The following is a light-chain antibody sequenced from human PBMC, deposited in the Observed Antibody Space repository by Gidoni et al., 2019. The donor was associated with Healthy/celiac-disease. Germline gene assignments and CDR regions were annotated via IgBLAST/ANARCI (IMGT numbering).Light chain of an antibody. CDR2: LGS. V-gene: IGKV2-28*01. CDR1: QSLLHRNGYNY. CDR3: MQALQTPRT. Sequence: DMVMTQYRLSLPGTPGEPASISCMSSQSLLHRNGYNYLDWYLQKPGQSPQLLIYLGSNRASGVPDRFSGSGSGTDFTLKISRVEAEDVGVYYCMQALQTPRTFGQGTKEEIK. J-gene: IGKJ1*01.